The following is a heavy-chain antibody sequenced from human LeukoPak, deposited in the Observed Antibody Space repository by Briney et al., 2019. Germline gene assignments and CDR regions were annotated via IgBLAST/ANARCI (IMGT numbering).Heavy chain of an antibody. J-gene: IGHJ4*02. V-gene: IGHV3-72*01. CDR3: ARDYYGVFDY. CDR2: TKNKANSYTT. D-gene: IGHD3-10*01. CDR1: GFTFSDHY. Sequence: GGSLRLSCAASGFTFSDHYMDWVRQAPGKGLEWVGRTKNKANSYTTEYAASVEGRFTISRDDSKNSLYPQMNSLKTEDTAVYYCARDYYGVFDYWGQGTLVTVSS.